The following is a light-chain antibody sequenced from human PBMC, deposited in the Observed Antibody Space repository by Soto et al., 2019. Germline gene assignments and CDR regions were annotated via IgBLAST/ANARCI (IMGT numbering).Light chain of an antibody. CDR1: QSVGSNY. V-gene: IGKV3-20*01. J-gene: IGKJ1*01. CDR3: QQYGSSLRT. Sequence: EIVMTQSPDTLSLSPGERATLSCRASQSVGSNYLAWYQQKPGQAPRLLIYGSSSRATGIPDRFSGSGSGTDFTLTISRLEPEDFAVYYCQQYGSSLRTFGQGTKVEVE. CDR2: GSS.